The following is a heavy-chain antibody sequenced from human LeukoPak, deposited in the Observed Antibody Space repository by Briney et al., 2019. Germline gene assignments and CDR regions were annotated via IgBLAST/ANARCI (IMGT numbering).Heavy chain of an antibody. D-gene: IGHD5-18*01. CDR3: AGGLGYSYGHRALDY. Sequence: SETLSLTCAVYGGSFSGYYWSWIRQPPGKGLEWIGEINHSGSTNYNPSLKSRVTISVDTSKNQFSLKLSSVTAADTAVYYCAGGLGYSYGHRALDYWGQGTLVTVSS. V-gene: IGHV4-34*01. CDR2: INHSGST. CDR1: GGSFSGYY. J-gene: IGHJ4*02.